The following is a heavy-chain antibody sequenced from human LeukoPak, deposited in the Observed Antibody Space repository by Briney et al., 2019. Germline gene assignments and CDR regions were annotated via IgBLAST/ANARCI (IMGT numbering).Heavy chain of an antibody. Sequence: GGSLRLSCAASGFTLSSYAMSWVRQAPGKGLEWVSAISDSGNTYHADSVKGRFTISRDSSKNTLFLQMNRLRPEDTAVYYCAKGVLWFGELLDLFDYWGQGTLVTVSS. CDR1: GFTLSSYA. CDR2: ISDSGNT. D-gene: IGHD3-10*01. J-gene: IGHJ4*02. CDR3: AKGVLWFGELLDLFDY. V-gene: IGHV3-23*01.